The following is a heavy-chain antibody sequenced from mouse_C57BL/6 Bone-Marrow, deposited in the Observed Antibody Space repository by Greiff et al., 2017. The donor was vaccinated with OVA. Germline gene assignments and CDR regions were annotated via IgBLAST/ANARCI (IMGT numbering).Heavy chain of an antibody. CDR1: GFSLTSYG. CDR3: SRKDYDTPMAY. J-gene: IGHJ4*01. CDR2: ICSGGGR. V-gene: IGHV2-2*01. Sequence: QVQLQQSGPGLVQPSQSLSITCTVSGFSLTSYGVHWVRQSPGKGLEWLGVICSGGGRAYNAAFISSMSISKDNSKSQVFFTINSLQADATAIYYCSRKDYDTPMAYWGQGTSVTVSS. D-gene: IGHD2-4*01.